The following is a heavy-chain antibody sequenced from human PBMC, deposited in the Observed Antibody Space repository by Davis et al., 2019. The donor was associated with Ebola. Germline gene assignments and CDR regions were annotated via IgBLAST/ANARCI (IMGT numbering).Heavy chain of an antibody. CDR2: IWHDGNNK. J-gene: IGHJ6*02. CDR1: GFTFSSYG. D-gene: IGHD6-13*01. CDR3: ARDRGSSSWYTGMDV. Sequence: GESLKISCAASGFTFSSYGMHWVRQAPGKGLEWVAVIWHDGNNKYYADSVKGRFTISRDNSKNTLYLQMYSLRAEDTAVYYCARDRGSSSWYTGMDVWGQGTTVTVSS. V-gene: IGHV3-33*01.